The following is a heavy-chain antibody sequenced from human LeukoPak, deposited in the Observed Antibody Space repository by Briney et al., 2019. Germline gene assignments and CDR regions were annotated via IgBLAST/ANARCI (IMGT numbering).Heavy chain of an antibody. Sequence: PGGSLRLSCVASGFTVGSHYMSWVRQAPGKGLDWVSIIYSRGSIYYADSVKGRFTISRDSSNNTLFLQMTYLKAEDTALYYCARGRIYYDSTGYGYWGQGTLVTVSS. D-gene: IGHD3-22*01. CDR1: GFTVGSHY. V-gene: IGHV3-66*01. J-gene: IGHJ4*02. CDR3: ARGRIYYDSTGYGY. CDR2: IYSRGSI.